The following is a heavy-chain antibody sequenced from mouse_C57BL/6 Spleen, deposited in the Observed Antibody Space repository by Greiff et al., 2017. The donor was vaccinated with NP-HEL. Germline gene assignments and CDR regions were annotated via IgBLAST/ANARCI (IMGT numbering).Heavy chain of an antibody. CDR1: GYTFTSYW. V-gene: IGHV1-64*01. CDR3: ARDDYDGGNYAMDY. CDR2: IHPNSGST. Sequence: QVQLKQPGAELVKPGASVKLSCKASGYTFTSYWMHWVKQRPGQGLEWIGMIHPNSGSTNYNEKFKSKATLTVDKSSSTAYMQLSSLTSEDSAVYYCARDDYDGGNYAMDYWGQGTSVTVSS. J-gene: IGHJ4*01. D-gene: IGHD2-4*01.